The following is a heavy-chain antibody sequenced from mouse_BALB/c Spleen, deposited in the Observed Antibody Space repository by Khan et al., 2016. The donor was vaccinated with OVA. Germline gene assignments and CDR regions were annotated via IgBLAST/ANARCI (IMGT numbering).Heavy chain of an antibody. CDR2: INTNTGEP. J-gene: IGHJ1*01. D-gene: IGHD2-1*01. V-gene: IGHV9-3*02. CDR3: ARRSIYYGYFDV. CDR1: GYTFTNYA. Sequence: QIQLVQSGPELKKPGETVKISCKASGYTFTNYAMNWVKQAPGKGLKWMGWINTNTGEPTYAEEFKGRFAFSLETSASTAYLQINNLKNEDTATYFCARRSIYYGYFDVWGAGTTVTVSS.